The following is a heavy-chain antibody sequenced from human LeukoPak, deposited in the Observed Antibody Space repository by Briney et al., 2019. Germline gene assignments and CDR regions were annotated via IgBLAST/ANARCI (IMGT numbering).Heavy chain of an antibody. J-gene: IGHJ6*03. CDR2: INSDGSST. Sequence: GGTLRLSCAASGFTFSSYWMHWVRQAPGKGLVWVSRINSDGSSTSYADSVKGRFTISRDNAKNTLYLQMNSLRAEDTAVYYCARESELRYFDWLRGDYYYYYYMDVWGKGTTVTDSS. V-gene: IGHV3-74*01. CDR3: ARESELRYFDWLRGDYYYYYYMDV. CDR1: GFTFSSYW. D-gene: IGHD3-9*01.